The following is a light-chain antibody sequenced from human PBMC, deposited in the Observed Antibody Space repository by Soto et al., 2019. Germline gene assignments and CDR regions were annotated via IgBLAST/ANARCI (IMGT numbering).Light chain of an antibody. CDR3: KQYNNRPRT. Sequence: IVMTQSTATLSVSPGERATLSCRARHSVRNYLAWYQQRPGKAPRLLIFGASTRATDIPARVSGSGSGTEFTLNISSQQSEAFAVYYCKQYNNRPRTFGQGTKMEVK. CDR1: HSVRNY. V-gene: IGKV3-15*01. CDR2: GAS. J-gene: IGKJ1*01.